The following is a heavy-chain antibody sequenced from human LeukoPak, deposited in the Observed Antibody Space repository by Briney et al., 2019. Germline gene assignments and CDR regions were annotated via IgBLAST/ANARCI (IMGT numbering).Heavy chain of an antibody. CDR2: ISGGGTST. CDR1: GFTFTTYA. V-gene: IGHV3-23*01. Sequence: PGGSLRLSCAASGFTFTTYAMSWVRQAPGKGLEWVSTISGGGTSTYYADSVRGRFTISRDNSKNTLSLQMSSLRAEDTAVYHCAKSRSDWTHFDYWGRGALVTVSS. CDR3: AKSRSDWTHFDY. J-gene: IGHJ4*02. D-gene: IGHD1-1*01.